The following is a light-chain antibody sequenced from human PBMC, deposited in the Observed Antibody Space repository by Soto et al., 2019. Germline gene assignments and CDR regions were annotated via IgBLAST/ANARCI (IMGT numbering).Light chain of an antibody. V-gene: IGKV3-15*01. J-gene: IGKJ1*01. CDR2: GAS. CDR3: QHYNNWPA. CDR1: QSVRSN. Sequence: EILMTQSPATLSVSPGDRATLSCRASQSVRSNLAWYQQKPGQSPRLLIYGASTRATGVPARFSGSGSGTEFTLPISSLQSEDFEVYYCQHYNNWPAFGQGTKVEIK.